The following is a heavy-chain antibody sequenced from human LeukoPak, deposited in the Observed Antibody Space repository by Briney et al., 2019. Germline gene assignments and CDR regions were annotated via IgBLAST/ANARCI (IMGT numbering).Heavy chain of an antibody. J-gene: IGHJ3*02. D-gene: IGHD3-22*01. CDR3: AKGPVAVDDAFDI. V-gene: IGHV3-7*03. Sequence: GGSLRLSCAGSGFTFSTYWMTWVRQAPGKGLEWVANINQDGGEKYYVDSVKGRFTISRDNAKNSLYLQMNSLRAEDTALYYCAKGPVAVDDAFDIWGQGTMVTVSS. CDR1: GFTFSTYW. CDR2: INQDGGEK.